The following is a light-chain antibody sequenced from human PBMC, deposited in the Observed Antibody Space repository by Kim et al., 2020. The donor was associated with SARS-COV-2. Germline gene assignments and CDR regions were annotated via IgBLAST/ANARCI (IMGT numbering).Light chain of an antibody. Sequence: PGERATLSCRASQGVDSHLAWYQQKPGQAPRLLIYTASTRAAGIPARFSGSGSGTDFTLTISSLEPEDFAVYYCQQRSNRPPVTFGGGTKVDIK. CDR1: QGVDSH. CDR3: QQRSNRPPVT. CDR2: TAS. J-gene: IGKJ4*01. V-gene: IGKV3-11*01.